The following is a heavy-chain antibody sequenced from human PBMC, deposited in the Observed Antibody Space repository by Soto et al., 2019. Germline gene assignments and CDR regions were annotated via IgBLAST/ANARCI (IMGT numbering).Heavy chain of an antibody. D-gene: IGHD3-22*01. V-gene: IGHV3-33*01. J-gene: IGHJ4*02. CDR2: IWYDGSKE. CDR3: ARFNGSDSSGYFDY. CDR1: GFIFRSNG. Sequence: GGSLRLSCAASGFIFRSNGMHWVRQAPGKGLEWVAVIWYDGSKEYYADSVKGRFTIYRDNSKNMLYLQMNSLRSEDTAVYYCARFNGSDSSGYFDYWGQGTLVTVSS.